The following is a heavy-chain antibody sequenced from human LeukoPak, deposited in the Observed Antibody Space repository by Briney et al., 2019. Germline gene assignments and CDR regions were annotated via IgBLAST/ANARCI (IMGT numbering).Heavy chain of an antibody. CDR3: AREDYDSSGLYFQH. D-gene: IGHD3-22*01. J-gene: IGHJ1*01. V-gene: IGHV3-48*01. Sequence: GSLRLSCAGSGFTFSSYSMNWVRQGPGEGLEWVSYINSASNLIHYADSVKGRFTISRDNSKNTLYLQMGSLRAEDMAVYYCAREDYDSSGLYFQHWGQGTLVTVSS. CDR2: INSASNLI. CDR1: GFTFSSYS.